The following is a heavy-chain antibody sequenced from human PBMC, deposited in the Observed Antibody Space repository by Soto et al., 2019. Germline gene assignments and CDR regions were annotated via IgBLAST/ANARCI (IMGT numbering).Heavy chain of an antibody. Sequence: PGGSLRRSGVPAAFTFSSYGMHWVRQAPGKGLDGVSVTSDSGSRHYYAASVAGRFNISGENSKQPLYLHMYRVIVEETVVYSCEKDRGGDSPDNRCYFGADYWRQGTPVTVSS. CDR2: TSDSGSRH. CDR3: EKDRGGDSPDNRCYFGADY. CDR1: AFTFSSYG. J-gene: IGHJ4*02. V-gene: IGHV3-30*18. D-gene: IGHD2-21*01.